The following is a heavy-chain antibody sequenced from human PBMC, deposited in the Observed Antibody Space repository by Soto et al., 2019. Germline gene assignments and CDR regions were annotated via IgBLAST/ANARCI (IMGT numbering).Heavy chain of an antibody. D-gene: IGHD3-10*01. CDR2: IIPIFGTA. CDR3: ARCSSMVRGVMHP. Sequence: QVQLVQSGAEVKKPGASVKVSCKASGYTFTSYGISWVRQAPGQGLEWMGGIIPIFGTANYAQKFQGRVTITADESTSTAYMELSSLRSEDTAVYYCARCSSMVRGVMHPWGQGTLVTVSS. V-gene: IGHV1-69*13. J-gene: IGHJ5*02. CDR1: GYTFTSYG.